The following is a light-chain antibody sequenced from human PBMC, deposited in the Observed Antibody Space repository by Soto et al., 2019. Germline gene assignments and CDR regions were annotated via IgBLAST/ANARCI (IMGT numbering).Light chain of an antibody. Sequence: QSALTQPASVSGSPGQSITISCTGTSSDVGSYNLVSWYQQHPGKAPKLMIYEGSKRPSGVSNRFSGSKSGNTASQTISGLQAEDEADYYCCSYAGSSTFEVFGTGTKLTVL. CDR3: CSYAGSSTFEV. V-gene: IGLV2-23*03. J-gene: IGLJ1*01. CDR1: SSDVGSYNL. CDR2: EGS.